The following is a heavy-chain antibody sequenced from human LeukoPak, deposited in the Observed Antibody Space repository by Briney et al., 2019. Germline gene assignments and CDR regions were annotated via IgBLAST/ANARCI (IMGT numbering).Heavy chain of an antibody. CDR1: GGSISSYF. J-gene: IGHJ4*02. D-gene: IGHD3-3*01. CDR3: ARDRFGDLNYFDY. CDR2: IYTSGST. V-gene: IGHV4-4*07. Sequence: PSETLSLTRTVSGGSISSYFWSWIRQPAGKGLEWIGRIYTSGSTNYNPSLKSRVTISADKSTSQFSLKLSSVTAADTAVYYCARDRFGDLNYFDYWGQGTLVTVSS.